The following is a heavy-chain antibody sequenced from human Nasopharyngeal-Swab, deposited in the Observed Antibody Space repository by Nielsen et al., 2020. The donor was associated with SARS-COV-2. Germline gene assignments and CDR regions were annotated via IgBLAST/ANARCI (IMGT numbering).Heavy chain of an antibody. CDR2: IVVGSGNT. V-gene: IGHV1-58*01. CDR1: GFTFTSSA. Sequence: SVKASCKASGFTFTSSAVQWVRQARGQRLEWIGWIVVGSGNTNYAQKFQGRVTITRDTSASTAYMELSSLRSEDTAVYYCARGVFWSRLRLGGLDYWGQGTLVTVSS. CDR3: ARGVFWSRLRLGGLDY. D-gene: IGHD5-12*01. J-gene: IGHJ4*02.